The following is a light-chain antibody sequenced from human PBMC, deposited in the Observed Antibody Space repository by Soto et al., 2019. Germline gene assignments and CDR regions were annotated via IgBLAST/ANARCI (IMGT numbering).Light chain of an antibody. V-gene: IGKV3-11*01. CDR2: DAS. J-gene: IGKJ3*01. CDR1: QSVSSF. CDR3: QQRGNWPPT. Sequence: EIVLTQSPATLSLSPVERATLSCRASQSVSSFLAWYQQKPGQPPRLLIYDASNRATGIPGRFSGSGSGTDFTRTISSLEPEDFAAYYCQQRGNWPPTFGPGTKVDI.